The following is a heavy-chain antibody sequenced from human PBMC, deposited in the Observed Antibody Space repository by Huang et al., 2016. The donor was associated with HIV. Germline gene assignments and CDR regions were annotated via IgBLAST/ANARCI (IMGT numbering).Heavy chain of an antibody. CDR3: AKGSKQWLVGSHFDY. CDR2: ISWKSGRI. D-gene: IGHD6-19*01. CDR1: GFTFDDYA. Sequence: EVQLVESGGALVQPGRSLRLSCAASGFTFDDYAMHWVRQAPGKGLAWVSGISWKSGRIGYADAVKGRFTISRDNAKNSLYLQMNSLRAEDMALYYCAKGSKQWLVGSHFDYWGQGTLVTVSS. V-gene: IGHV3-9*03. J-gene: IGHJ4*02.